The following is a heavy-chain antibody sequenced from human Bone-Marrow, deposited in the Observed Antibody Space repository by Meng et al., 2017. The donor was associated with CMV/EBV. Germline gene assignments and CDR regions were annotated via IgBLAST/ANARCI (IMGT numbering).Heavy chain of an antibody. J-gene: IGHJ4*02. D-gene: IGHD4-17*01. CDR2: IYHSGST. CDR3: AKGPYGDYSPFDY. V-gene: IGHV4-4*02. CDR1: GGSISSSNW. Sequence: SETLSLTCAVSGGSISSSNWWSWVRQPPGKGLEWIGEIYHSGSTNYNPSLKSRVTISVDKSKNQFSLKLSSVTAADTAVYYCAKGPYGDYSPFDYWGQGTLVTVSS.